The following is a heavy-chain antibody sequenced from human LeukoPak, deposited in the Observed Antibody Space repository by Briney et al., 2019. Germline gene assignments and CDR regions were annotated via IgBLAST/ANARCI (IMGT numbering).Heavy chain of an antibody. CDR3: ARGYGGNSPYYFDS. J-gene: IGHJ4*02. V-gene: IGHV4-59*08. CDR1: GGSISSYY. D-gene: IGHD4-23*01. Sequence: PSETLSLTCTVSGGSISSYYWSWIRQPPGKGLEWIGYIYYSGSTNYNPSLKSRVTISVDTSKNQFSLNLRSVTAADTAVYYCARGYGGNSPYYFDSWGQGTLVAVSS. CDR2: IYYSGST.